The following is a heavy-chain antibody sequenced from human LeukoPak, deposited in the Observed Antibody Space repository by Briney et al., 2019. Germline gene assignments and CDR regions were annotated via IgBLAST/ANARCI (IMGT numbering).Heavy chain of an antibody. Sequence: SETLSLTCIVSDVSGVSISRYSWSWIRQSAGKGLEWIGRLDTDGTMISNPSLKSRLSMSLDTSKNQFSLKLSSVTAADTAVYYCARGDLTSMVRGVIFLGYFDYWGQGTLVTVSS. V-gene: IGHV4-4*07. CDR2: LDTDGTM. CDR3: ARGDLTSMVRGVIFLGYFDY. D-gene: IGHD3-10*01. CDR1: GVSISRYS. J-gene: IGHJ4*02.